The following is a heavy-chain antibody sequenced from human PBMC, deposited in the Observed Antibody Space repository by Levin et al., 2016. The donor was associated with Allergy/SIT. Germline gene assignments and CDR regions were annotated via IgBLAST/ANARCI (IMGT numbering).Heavy chain of an antibody. J-gene: IGHJ2*01. Sequence: SETLSLTCTVSGGSTISGNNYWTWIRQPAGKGLEWIGHIHTTGRTNYSPSLASRVTMSVDSSKNTFSLRLTSVTAADTAVYYCARESTQTMPWFFDLWGRGTPVTVS. V-gene: IGHV4-61*09. CDR3: ARESTQTMPWFFDL. CDR1: GGSTISGNNY. D-gene: IGHD1-14*01. CDR2: IHTTGRT.